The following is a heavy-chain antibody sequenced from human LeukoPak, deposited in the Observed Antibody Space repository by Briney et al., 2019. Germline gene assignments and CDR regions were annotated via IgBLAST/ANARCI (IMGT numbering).Heavy chain of an antibody. CDR3: ARAVEYTGSVLSSAFGI. CDR1: GGSITNYY. Sequence: PSETLSLTCSLSGGSITNYYWSWIRQPPGKGLEWIAWIYSSGTTDYNPSLKSRVTISLGKSNNQSFLRLTSVTASDTAVYSFARAVEYTGSVLSSAFGIWGQGAIVTVSS. D-gene: IGHD2-8*02. V-gene: IGHV4-59*01. CDR2: IYSSGTT. J-gene: IGHJ3*02.